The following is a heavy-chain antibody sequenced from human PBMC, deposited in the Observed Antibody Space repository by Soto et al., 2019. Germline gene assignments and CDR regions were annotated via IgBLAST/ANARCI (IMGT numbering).Heavy chain of an antibody. CDR2: IDPSDSQT. CDR1: GYSFAGYW. J-gene: IGHJ4*02. Sequence: GESLKISCKGSGYSFAGYWITWVRQKPGKGLEWMGRIDPSDSQTYYSPSFRGHVTISATKSITTVFLQWSSLRASDTAMYYCARQIYDSDTGPNFQYYFDSWGQGPPGTVSS. D-gene: IGHD3-22*01. V-gene: IGHV5-10-1*01. CDR3: ARQIYDSDTGPNFQYYFDS.